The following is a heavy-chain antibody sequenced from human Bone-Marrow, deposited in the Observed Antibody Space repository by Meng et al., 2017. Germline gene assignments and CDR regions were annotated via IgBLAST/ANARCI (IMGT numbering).Heavy chain of an antibody. D-gene: IGHD2-15*01. CDR2: FDPEDGET. Sequence: ASVKVSCKVSGYTLTELSMHWVRQAPGKGLEWMGGFDPEDGETIYAQKFQGRVTMTEDTSTDTAYMELSSLRSDDTAVYYCARAVRDIVVVVAAFPLDYWGQGTLVTVSS. CDR3: ARAVRDIVVVVAAFPLDY. V-gene: IGHV1-24*01. J-gene: IGHJ4*02. CDR1: GYTLTELS.